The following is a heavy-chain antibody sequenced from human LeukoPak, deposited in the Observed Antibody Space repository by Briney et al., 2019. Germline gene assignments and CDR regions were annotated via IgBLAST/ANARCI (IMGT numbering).Heavy chain of an antibody. V-gene: IGHV3-7*01. Sequence: GGSLRLSCAASGFIFSSHWMSWVRQAPGKGLEWVANIKQDGSEKYYVDSVKGRFTISRDNAKNSLYLQMNSLRAEDTAVYYCARAMEWELLDYFDYWGQGTLVTVSS. J-gene: IGHJ4*02. D-gene: IGHD1-26*01. CDR1: GFIFSSHW. CDR2: IKQDGSEK. CDR3: ARAMEWELLDYFDY.